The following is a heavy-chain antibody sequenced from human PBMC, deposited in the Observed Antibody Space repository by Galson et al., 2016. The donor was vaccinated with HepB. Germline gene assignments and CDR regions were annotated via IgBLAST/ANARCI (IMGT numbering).Heavy chain of an antibody. CDR2: ISDSGGNS. J-gene: IGHJ4*02. V-gene: IGHV3-23*01. CDR1: GFTFSAYA. Sequence: SLRLSCATSGFTFSAYAMTWVRQAPGKGLEWVSLISDSGGNSYYTDSVKGRFTISRDNSRNTLYLQMNSLRVEDTAVYYCAKDSPGYSGYDWDYWGQGTLVTASS. CDR3: AKDSPGYSGYDWDY. D-gene: IGHD5-12*01.